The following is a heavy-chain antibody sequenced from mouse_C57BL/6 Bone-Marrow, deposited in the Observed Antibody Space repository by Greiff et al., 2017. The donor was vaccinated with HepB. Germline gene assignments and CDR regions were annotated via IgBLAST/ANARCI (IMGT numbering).Heavy chain of an antibody. J-gene: IGHJ2*01. V-gene: IGHV5-16*01. Sequence: EVQLQESEGGLVQPGSSMKLSCTASGFTFSDYYMAWVRQVPEKGLEWVANINYDGSSTYYLDSLKSRFIISRDNAKNILYLQMSSLKSEDTATYYCARDHGSSYDYWGQGTTLTVSS. CDR3: ARDHGSSYDY. CDR2: INYDGSST. D-gene: IGHD1-1*01. CDR1: GFTFSDYY.